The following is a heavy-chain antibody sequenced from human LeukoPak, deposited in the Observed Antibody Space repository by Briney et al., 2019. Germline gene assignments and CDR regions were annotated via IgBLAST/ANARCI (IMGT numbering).Heavy chain of an antibody. CDR3: VRGRYYYGSGSYYFFDY. D-gene: IGHD3-10*01. CDR1: GYTFTSYD. Sequence: ASVKVSCKASGYTFTSYDINWVRQATGQGLEWMGWMNPNSGNTGYAQKFQGRVTMTRNTSISTAYMELSSLRSEDTAVYYCVRGRYYYGSGSYYFFDYWGQGTLVTVSS. J-gene: IGHJ4*02. V-gene: IGHV1-8*01. CDR2: MNPNSGNT.